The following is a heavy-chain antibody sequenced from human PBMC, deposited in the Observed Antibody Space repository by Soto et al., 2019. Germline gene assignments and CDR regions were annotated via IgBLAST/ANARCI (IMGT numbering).Heavy chain of an antibody. D-gene: IGHD1-26*01. CDR1: VFTFSDYY. CDR2: ISSSGSTI. Sequence: GSLRLSCAASVFTFSDYYMSWIRQAPGKGLEWVSYISSSGSTIYYADSVKGRFTISRDNAKNSLYLQMNSLRAEDTAVYYCARAPYSGSYPPHFDHWGQGTLVTVSS. J-gene: IGHJ4*02. V-gene: IGHV3-11*01. CDR3: ARAPYSGSYPPHFDH.